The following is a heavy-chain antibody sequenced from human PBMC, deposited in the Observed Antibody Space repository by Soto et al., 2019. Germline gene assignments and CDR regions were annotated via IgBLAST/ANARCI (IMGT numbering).Heavy chain of an antibody. CDR1: GFTFSSYW. Sequence: GGSLRLSCAASGFTFSSYWMSWVRQAPGKGLEWVANIKQDGSEKYYVDSVKGRFTISRDNAKNSLYLQMNSLRAEDTAVYYCARALRGRRPSTALDYWGQGTLVTVSS. CDR2: IKQDGSEK. V-gene: IGHV3-7*01. CDR3: ARALRGRRPSTALDY. J-gene: IGHJ4*02.